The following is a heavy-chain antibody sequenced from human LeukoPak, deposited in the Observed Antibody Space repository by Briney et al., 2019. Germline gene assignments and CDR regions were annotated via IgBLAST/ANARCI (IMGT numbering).Heavy chain of an antibody. CDR2: IYYSGST. CDR1: GGSISSSIYY. Sequence: SETLSLTCTVSGGSISSSIYYWGWIRQPPGKGLEWIGSIYYSGSTYYNPSLKSRVAISVDTSKNQFSLELSSVTAADTAVYYCARGIFGVVISHYYYYMDVWGKGTTVTVSS. D-gene: IGHD3-3*01. CDR3: ARGIFGVVISHYYYYMDV. J-gene: IGHJ6*03. V-gene: IGHV4-39*07.